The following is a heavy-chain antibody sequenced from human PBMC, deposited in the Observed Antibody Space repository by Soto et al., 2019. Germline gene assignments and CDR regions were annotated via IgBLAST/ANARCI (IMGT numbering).Heavy chain of an antibody. D-gene: IGHD5-12*01. J-gene: IGHJ5*02. CDR1: GGSISSGGYY. CDR3: ARVRWLRFERWFDP. V-gene: IGHV4-31*03. Sequence: QVQLQESGPGLVKPSQTLSLTCTVSGGSISSGGYYWSWIRQHPGKGLEWIGYIYYSGSTYYNPSLKSRVTLSVDTSKNQFSLKLSSVTAADTAVYYCARVRWLRFERWFDPWGQGTLVTVSS. CDR2: IYYSGST.